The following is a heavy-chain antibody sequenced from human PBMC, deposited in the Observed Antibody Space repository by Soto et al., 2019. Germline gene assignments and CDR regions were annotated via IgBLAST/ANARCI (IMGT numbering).Heavy chain of an antibody. D-gene: IGHD2-2*01. Sequence: GGSLRLSCAGSGFSGFTFNPYAMSWVRQAPGKGLDWVSVISGSSATIYYADSVKGRFSISRDNSKNTVYLQMNNLRPDDTAVYYCAKDQVEYCSSSACFGAFDCWGQGIRVTVSS. CDR3: AKDQVEYCSSSACFGAFDC. CDR2: ISGSSATI. V-gene: IGHV3-23*01. J-gene: IGHJ4*02. CDR1: GFSGFTFNPYA.